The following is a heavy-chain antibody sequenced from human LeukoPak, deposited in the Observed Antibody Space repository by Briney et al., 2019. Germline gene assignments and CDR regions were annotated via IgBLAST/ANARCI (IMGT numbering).Heavy chain of an antibody. CDR1: GGSMSSYY. CDR2: IYNSGST. V-gene: IGHV4-59*01. CDR3: ARGLTGTQLDFFDY. J-gene: IGHJ4*02. Sequence: PSETLSLTCNVSGGSMSSYYWSWIRQPPGKGLEWIGYIYNSGSTNHNSALKGRVTISVDTSKSQFSLKLTSVTAADTAVYYCARGLTGTQLDFFDYWGQGTLVTVSS. D-gene: IGHD1-20*01.